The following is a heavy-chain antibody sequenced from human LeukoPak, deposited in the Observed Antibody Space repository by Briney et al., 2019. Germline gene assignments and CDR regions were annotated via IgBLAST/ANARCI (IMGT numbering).Heavy chain of an antibody. CDR3: ARGIIVGGQGFDY. D-gene: IGHD1-26*01. J-gene: IGHJ4*02. CDR2: IYHSGST. CDR1: GGSLSSGGYY. V-gene: IGHV4-30-2*01. Sequence: SETLSLTCTVSGGSLSSGGYYWSWIRQPPGKGLEWIGYIYHSGSTYYNPSLKSRVTISVDRSKNQFSLKLSSVTAADTAVYYCARGIIVGGQGFDYWGQGTLVTVSS.